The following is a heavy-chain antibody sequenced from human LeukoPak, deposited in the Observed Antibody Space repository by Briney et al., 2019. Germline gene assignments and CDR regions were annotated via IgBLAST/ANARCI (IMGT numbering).Heavy chain of an antibody. CDR2: ISGGDGTI. J-gene: IGHJ4*02. V-gene: IGHV3-48*01. D-gene: IGHD6-6*01. Sequence: GGSLRLSCAASGFTFRSYGMSWVRQAPGKGLEWVSFISGGDGTIYYADSVKGRFTISRDNAKNSLYLQMNSLRAEDTAVYYCARDPFSSSALDYWGQGTLVTVSS. CDR3: ARDPFSSSALDY. CDR1: GFTFRSYG.